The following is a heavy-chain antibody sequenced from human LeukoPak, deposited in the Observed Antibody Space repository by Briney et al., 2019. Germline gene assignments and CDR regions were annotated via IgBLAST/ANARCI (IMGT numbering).Heavy chain of an antibody. Sequence: GGSLRLSCTVSGFTVSSNSMSWVRQAPGKGLEWVSFIYSGGNTHYSDSVRGRFTISRDNSKNTLYLQMNTLRAEDTAVYYCARRAGEYSHPYDYWGQGTLVTVSS. CDR2: IYSGGNT. CDR3: ARRAGEYSHPYDY. V-gene: IGHV3-53*01. D-gene: IGHD4-17*01. J-gene: IGHJ4*02. CDR1: GFTVSSNS.